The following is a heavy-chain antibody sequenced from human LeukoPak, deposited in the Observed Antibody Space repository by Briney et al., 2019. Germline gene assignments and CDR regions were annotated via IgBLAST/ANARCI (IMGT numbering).Heavy chain of an antibody. CDR1: GFTFSSYA. J-gene: IGHJ6*03. CDR3: XKYSXXTWYYYYYMDV. Sequence: GGSLRLSCAASGFTFSSYAMSWVRQAPGKGLEWVSAXXXSGGSTYYXDSXXGRFTISRDNSKNTLYLQMNSLRAEDTAVYYXXKYSXXTWYYYYYMDVWGKGTTVTVSS. CDR2: XXXSGGST. D-gene: IGHD2/OR15-2a*01. V-gene: IGHV3-23*01.